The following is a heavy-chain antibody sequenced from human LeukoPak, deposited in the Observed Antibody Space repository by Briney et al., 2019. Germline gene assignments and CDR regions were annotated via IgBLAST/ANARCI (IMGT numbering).Heavy chain of an antibody. CDR1: GYILSSYY. J-gene: IGHJ4*02. CDR3: ARTYCGGDCNNRYFDY. CDR2: INPSGGRT. V-gene: IGHV1-46*01. D-gene: IGHD2-21*02. Sequence: ASVKVSCKASGYILSSYYMHWVRQAPGQGLEWMGIINPSGGRTDYAQKFQGRVTMTRDTSTSTVYMELNSLRSEDTALDYCARTYCGGDCNNRYFDYWGQGTLVTVSS.